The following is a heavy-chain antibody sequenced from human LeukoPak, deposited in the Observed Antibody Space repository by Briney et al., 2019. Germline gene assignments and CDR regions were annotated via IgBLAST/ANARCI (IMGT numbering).Heavy chain of an antibody. D-gene: IGHD3-9*01. CDR1: GYTFTSYG. Sequence: ASVKVSCKASGYTFTSYGISWVRQAPGQGLEWMGWISAYNGNTNYAQKLQGRVTMTTDTSTSTAYMELRSLRSDDTAVYYCARDRLRYFDWSPGLDYWGQGTLVTVSS. V-gene: IGHV1-18*01. J-gene: IGHJ4*02. CDR3: ARDRLRYFDWSPGLDY. CDR2: ISAYNGNT.